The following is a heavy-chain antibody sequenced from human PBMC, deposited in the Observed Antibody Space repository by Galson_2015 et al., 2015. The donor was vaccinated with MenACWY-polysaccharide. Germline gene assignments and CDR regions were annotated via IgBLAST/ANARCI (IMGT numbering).Heavy chain of an antibody. J-gene: IGHJ4*02. V-gene: IGHV3-30-3*01. CDR3: AKVGPRSSWTMGLDY. CDR1: GFTFNSFA. CDR2: ISYDASNK. D-gene: IGHD6-13*01. Sequence: SLRLSCAASGFTFNSFAMHWVRQAPGKGLEWVALISYDASNKFYADSLKGRFTISRDNSRNTLYLQMNNLRAEDTAVYYCAKVGPRSSWTMGLDYWGQG.